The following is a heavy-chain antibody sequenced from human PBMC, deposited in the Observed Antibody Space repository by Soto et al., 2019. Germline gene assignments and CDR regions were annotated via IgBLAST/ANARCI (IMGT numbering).Heavy chain of an antibody. CDR2: IYPGDSDT. CDR1: GYSFTSYW. V-gene: IGHV5-51*01. D-gene: IGHD3-3*01. Sequence: GESLKISCKGSGYSFTSYWIGWVRQMPGKGLEWMGIIYPGDSDTRYSPSFQGQVTISADKSISTAYLQWSSLKASDTAMYYCARLIKVFGVVPPMSSIDVWGQGTTVTVSS. J-gene: IGHJ6*02. CDR3: ARLIKVFGVVPPMSSIDV.